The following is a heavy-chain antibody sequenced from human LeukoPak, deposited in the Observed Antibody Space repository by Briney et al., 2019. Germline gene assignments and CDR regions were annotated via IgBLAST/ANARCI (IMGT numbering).Heavy chain of an antibody. J-gene: IGHJ4*02. V-gene: IGHV3-30*02. D-gene: IGHD2-15*01. CDR1: GFTFSSYG. CDR2: IRYDGSNK. CDR3: AKGRRYCSGGSCYRLEGLDY. Sequence: PGGSLRLSCAASGFTFSSYGMHWVRQAPGKGLEWVAFIRYDGSNKYYADSVKGRFTISRDNSKNTLYLQMNSLRAEDTAVYYCAKGRRYCSGGSCYRLEGLDYWGQGTLVTVSS.